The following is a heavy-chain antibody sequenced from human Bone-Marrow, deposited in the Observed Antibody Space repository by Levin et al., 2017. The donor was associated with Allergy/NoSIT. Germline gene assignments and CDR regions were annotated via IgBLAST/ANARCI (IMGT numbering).Heavy chain of an antibody. D-gene: IGHD3-9*01. CDR1: GFPFSTYA. CDR3: AKDLGGNERNFDWFYGLDV. CDR2: ISFDGSVS. Sequence: RGESLKISCAASGFPFSTYAMHWVRQAPGRGLSWVAVISFDGSVSYYTDSVKDRFIVSRDNSKNILYLEMNSLRGEDTAVYYCAKDLGGNERNFDWFYGLDVWGQGTTVTVSS. J-gene: IGHJ6*02. V-gene: IGHV3-30-3*01.